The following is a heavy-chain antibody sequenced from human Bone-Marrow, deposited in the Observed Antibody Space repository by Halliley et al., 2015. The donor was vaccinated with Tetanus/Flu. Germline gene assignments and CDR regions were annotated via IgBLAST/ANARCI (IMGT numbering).Heavy chain of an antibody. CDR1: GGSFSGYY. J-gene: IGHJ5*02. D-gene: IGHD2-2*01. CDR3: ARGGDIVVVPAAIRWFDP. V-gene: IGHV4-34*01. CDR2: INHSGST. Sequence: TLSLTCAVYGGSFSGYYWSWIRQPPGKGLEWIGEINHSGSTNYNPSLKSRVTISVDTSKNQFSLKLSSVTAADTAVYYCARGGDIVVVPAAIRWFDPWGQGTLVTVSS.